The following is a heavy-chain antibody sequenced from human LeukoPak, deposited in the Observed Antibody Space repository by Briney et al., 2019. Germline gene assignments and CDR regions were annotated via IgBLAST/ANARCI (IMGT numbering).Heavy chain of an antibody. V-gene: IGHV1-69*04. Sequence: GPSVNLSCTASGGTFSSYAISWVRQAPGQGLEWMGRITPIFGIANYAQKFQGRVTITADKSTTTAYMELSSLRSEATAVYYCARMVDYGDYVGLDYWGQGTLVTVSS. D-gene: IGHD4-17*01. CDR1: GGTFSSYA. CDR2: ITPIFGIA. CDR3: ARMVDYGDYVGLDY. J-gene: IGHJ4*02.